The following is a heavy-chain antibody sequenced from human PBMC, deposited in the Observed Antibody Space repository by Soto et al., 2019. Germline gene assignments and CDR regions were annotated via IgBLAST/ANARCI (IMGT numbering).Heavy chain of an antibody. J-gene: IGHJ4*02. Sequence: QVQLQQSGPGLVKPSQTLSLICAISGDSVSSNSAAWNWIRQSPSGDLEWLGRTYYRSKWYADYAVSVRSRITIIPDASKNQFSLHLNSVTPEDTAVYYCARYTSSWYLEYWGQGTLVTVSS. CDR1: GDSVSSNSAA. V-gene: IGHV6-1*01. CDR2: TYYRSKWYA. D-gene: IGHD2-15*01. CDR3: ARYTSSWYLEY.